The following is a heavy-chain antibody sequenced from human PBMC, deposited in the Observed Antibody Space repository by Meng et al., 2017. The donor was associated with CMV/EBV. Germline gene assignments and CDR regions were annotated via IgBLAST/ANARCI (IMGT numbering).Heavy chain of an antibody. CDR3: ARGESSWSGYYLYYGMDV. J-gene: IGHJ6*02. Sequence: GESLKISCVASGFTFSSYWMSWVRQAPGKGLEWVANIKQDGSEKYYVDSVKGRFTISRDNAKNSLYLQMNSLRAEDTAVYYCARGESSWSGYYLYYGMDVWGQGTTVTVSS. CDR2: IKQDGSEK. CDR1: GFTFSSYW. V-gene: IGHV3-7*01. D-gene: IGHD3-3*01.